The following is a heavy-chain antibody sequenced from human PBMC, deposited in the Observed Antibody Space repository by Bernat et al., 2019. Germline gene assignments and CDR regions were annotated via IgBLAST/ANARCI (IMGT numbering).Heavy chain of an antibody. CDR2: IIPIFGTA. D-gene: IGHD2-8*01. J-gene: IGHJ4*02. CDR1: GGTFSSYA. V-gene: IGHV1-69*01. Sequence: QVQLVQSGAEVKKPGSSVKVSCKASGGTFSSYAISWVRQAPGQGLEWMGGIIPIFGTANYARKFQGRVTITADESTSTAYMELSSLRSEDTAVYYCASFDDPDCTNGVCSDYWGQGTLVTVSS. CDR3: ASFDDPDCTNGVCSDY.